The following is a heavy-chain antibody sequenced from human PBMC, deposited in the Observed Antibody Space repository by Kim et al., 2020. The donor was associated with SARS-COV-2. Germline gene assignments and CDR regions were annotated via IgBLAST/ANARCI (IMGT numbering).Heavy chain of an antibody. CDR3: AREYHWNYDYFGMDV. V-gene: IGHV4-4*07. CDR2: IYSSGST. CDR1: GGSTSGYY. D-gene: IGHD1-20*01. J-gene: IGHJ6*02. Sequence: SETLSLTCTVSGGSTSGYYWSWIRRPAGKGLEWIGRIYSSGSTNYNPSLESRVTMSVDTSKNQVSLKLNFVTAADTAVYYCAREYHWNYDYFGMDVWGQGTTVTVSS.